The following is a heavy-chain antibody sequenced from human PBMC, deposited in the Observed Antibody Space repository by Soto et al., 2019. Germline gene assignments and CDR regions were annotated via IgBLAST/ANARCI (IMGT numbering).Heavy chain of an antibody. V-gene: IGHV1-69*08. CDR1: GGTFSSYT. CDR2: IIPSLGIA. CDR3: ARDLSVLSGTPRGMDV. J-gene: IGHJ6*02. Sequence: QVQLVQSGAEVKKPGSSVKVSCKASGGTFSSYTISWVRQAPGQGPEWMGRIIPSLGIANYAQKFQGRVTITADKSTSTAYMELSSLRSEDTAVYYCARDLSVLSGTPRGMDVWGQGTTVTVSS. D-gene: IGHD3-9*01.